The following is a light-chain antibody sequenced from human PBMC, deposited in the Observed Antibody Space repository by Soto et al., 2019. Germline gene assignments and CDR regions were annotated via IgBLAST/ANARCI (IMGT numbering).Light chain of an antibody. CDR2: DAS. CDR1: QDISNY. J-gene: IGKJ1*01. V-gene: IGKV1-33*01. CDR3: LQDHNYPRT. Sequence: DIQMTQSPSSLSASAGDRVTITCQASQDISNYLNWYQQRPGKAPKLLIYDASNLETGVPSRFSGSGSGTDFTLTISSLQPEDFAVYYCLQDHNYPRTFGQGTKVEIK.